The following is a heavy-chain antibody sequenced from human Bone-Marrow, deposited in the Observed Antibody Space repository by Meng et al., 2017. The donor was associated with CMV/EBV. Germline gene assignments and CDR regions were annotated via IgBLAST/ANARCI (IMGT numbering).Heavy chain of an antibody. J-gene: IGHJ6*01. V-gene: IGHV3-30*02. CDR2: IRYDGSNK. Sequence: GESLKISCAASGFTFSSYGMHWVRQAPGKGLEWVAFIRYDGSNKYYADSVKGRFTICRDNSKNTLYLQMNSLRAEDTAVDYGAKDCNDSGGCCYYGMDVWGQGTTVTGYS. CDR1: GFTFSSYG. CDR3: AKDCNDSGGCCYYGMDV. D-gene: IGHD2/OR15-2a*01.